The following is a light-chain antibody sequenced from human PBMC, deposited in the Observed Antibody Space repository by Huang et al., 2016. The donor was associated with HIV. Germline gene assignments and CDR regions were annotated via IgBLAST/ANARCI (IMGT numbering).Light chain of an antibody. Sequence: EIVLTQSPATLSLSPGDRATLSCRASQSVGSYLAWYQQKPGQAPRRLIYDASNRSTGIPARLRGSGSGTDFTLTISSLKPEDVAVYYCQQCNNWRGTFGQGTKVEIK. CDR2: DAS. V-gene: IGKV3-11*01. CDR1: QSVGSY. J-gene: IGKJ1*01. CDR3: QQCNNWRGT.